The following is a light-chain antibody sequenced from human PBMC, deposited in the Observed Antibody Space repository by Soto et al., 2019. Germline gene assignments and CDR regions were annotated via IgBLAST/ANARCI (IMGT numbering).Light chain of an antibody. CDR1: QSVSSN. J-gene: IGKJ5*01. CDR3: QQYNNWLIT. CDR2: GAS. V-gene: IGKV3-15*01. Sequence: EIVMPQSPATLSVSPGERATLSCRASQSVSSNLAWYQQKPGQAPRLLIYGASTRATGIPARFSGSGSGTEFTLTISSLQSEDFAVYYWQQYNNWLITFGQGTRLEIK.